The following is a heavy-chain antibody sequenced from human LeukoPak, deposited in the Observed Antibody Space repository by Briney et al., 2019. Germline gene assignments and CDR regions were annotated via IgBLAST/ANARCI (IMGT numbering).Heavy chain of an antibody. V-gene: IGHV3-74*03. CDR3: VRGSLRLPRSTPDY. CDR1: GNYW. CDR2: ISSDGSVT. D-gene: IGHD2-21*02. J-gene: IGHJ4*02. Sequence: GGSLRLSCAASGNYWMHWVRQDPGKGLAWVSYISSDGSVTKYADSVKGRFTISRDNAVNTLYLQMNSLRVEDTAVYYCVRGSLRLPRSTPDYWGQGTLVTVSS.